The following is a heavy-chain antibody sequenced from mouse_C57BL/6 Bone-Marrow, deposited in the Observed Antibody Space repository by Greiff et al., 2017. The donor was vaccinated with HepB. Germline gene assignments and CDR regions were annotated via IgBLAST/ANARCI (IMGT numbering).Heavy chain of an antibody. J-gene: IGHJ3*01. V-gene: IGHV6-6*01. CDR3: TRRFITTVPFAY. Sequence: EVMLVESGGGLVQPGGSMKLSCAASGFTFSDAWMDWVRQSPEKGLEWVAEIRNKANNHATYYAESVKGRFTISRDDSKSSVYLQMNSLRAEDTGIYYCTRRFITTVPFAYWGQGTLVTVSA. CDR1: GFTFSDAW. D-gene: IGHD1-1*01. CDR2: IRNKANNHAT.